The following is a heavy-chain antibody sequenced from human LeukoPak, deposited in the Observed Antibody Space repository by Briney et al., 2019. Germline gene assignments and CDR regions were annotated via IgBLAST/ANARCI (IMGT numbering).Heavy chain of an antibody. J-gene: IGHJ5*02. CDR2: IYTSGST. Sequence: SETLSLTCTVSGGSISSYYWSWIRQPAGKGLEWIGRIYTSGSTNYNPSFKSRVAMSVDTSKNQFSLKLSSVTAADTAVYYCARGRLDSSGYYGWFDPWGQGTLVTVSS. D-gene: IGHD3-22*01. CDR3: ARGRLDSSGYYGWFDP. CDR1: GGSISSYY. V-gene: IGHV4-4*07.